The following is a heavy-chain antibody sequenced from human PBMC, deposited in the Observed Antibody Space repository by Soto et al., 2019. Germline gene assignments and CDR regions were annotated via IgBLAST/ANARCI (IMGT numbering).Heavy chain of an antibody. D-gene: IGHD2-21*02. J-gene: IGHJ4*02. Sequence: QVQLVQSGAEVKKPGASVKVSCKASGDTFTDYYIHWVRQAPGQGLEWMGTVNPSGGHTTYAQHFPGYMTMTRDTSTSTLYMALTSLTSEDTAVYYCASGGHVVVVTAALDYWGQGTRVTVSS. CDR2: VNPSGGHT. CDR3: ASGGHVVVVTAALDY. V-gene: IGHV1-46*01. CDR1: GDTFTDYY.